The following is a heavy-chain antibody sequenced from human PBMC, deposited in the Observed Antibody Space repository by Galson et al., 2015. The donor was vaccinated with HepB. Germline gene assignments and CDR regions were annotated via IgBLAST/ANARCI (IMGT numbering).Heavy chain of an antibody. Sequence: PALVKPTQTLTLTCTFSGFSLSTSGMCVSWIRQPPGKALEWLARIDWDDDKYYSTSLKTRLTISKDTSKNQVVLTMTNMDPVDTATYYCARIRLNTAMVDYWGQGTLVTVSS. CDR3: ARIRLNTAMVDY. J-gene: IGHJ4*02. V-gene: IGHV2-70*11. CDR1: GFSLSTSGMC. CDR2: IDWDDDK. D-gene: IGHD5-18*01.